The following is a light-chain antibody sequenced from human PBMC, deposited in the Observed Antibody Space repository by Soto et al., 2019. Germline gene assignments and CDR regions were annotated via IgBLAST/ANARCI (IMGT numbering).Light chain of an antibody. CDR2: GAS. J-gene: IGKJ1*01. V-gene: IGKV3-20*01. CDR3: QQYGSSRT. CDR1: QSVSSSY. Sequence: EIVLTQSPGTLSLSPGERATLSCRASQSVSSSYLAWYQQKPGQAPRLLIYGASSRATGIPDRFSGSGSGTDFTLTISRREPEDFAVYYCQQYGSSRTFGQGTNVEIK.